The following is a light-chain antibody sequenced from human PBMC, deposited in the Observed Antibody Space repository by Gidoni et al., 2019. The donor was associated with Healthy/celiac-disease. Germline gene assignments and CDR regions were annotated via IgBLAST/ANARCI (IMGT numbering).Light chain of an antibody. CDR1: SSDVGGYHY. J-gene: IGLJ2*01. V-gene: IGLV2-8*01. CDR2: EVS. CDR3: SSYAGSNNLV. Sequence: QSALTQPHPPSGSPGQSVTISCTGTSSDVGGYHYVSWYQQHPGKAPKLMIYEVSKRPSGVPDRFSGSKSGNTASLTVSGLQAEDEADYYCSSYAGSNNLVFGGGTKLTVL.